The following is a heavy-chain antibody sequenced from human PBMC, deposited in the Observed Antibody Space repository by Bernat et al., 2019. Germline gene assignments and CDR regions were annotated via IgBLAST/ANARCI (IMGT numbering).Heavy chain of an antibody. CDR1: GFTLSRYS. CDR2: ITSSSRII. J-gene: IGHJ6*02. V-gene: IGHV3-48*01. D-gene: IGHD3-3*01. CDR3: ARADYDFWEGMDV. Sequence: EVQLVESGGGLVQPGGSLRLSCAVSGFTLSRYSMNWVRQAPGKGLEWVSYITSSSRIIYYADSVKGRFTISRDNAKNSLYLQMNGLGAGDTAVYYCARADYDFWEGMDVWGQGTTVTVSS.